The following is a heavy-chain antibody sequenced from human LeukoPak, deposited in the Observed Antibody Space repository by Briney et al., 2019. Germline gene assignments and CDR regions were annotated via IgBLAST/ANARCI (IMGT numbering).Heavy chain of an antibody. J-gene: IGHJ6*03. CDR1: GYIFTSYY. V-gene: IGHV1-46*01. CDR3: AREKYYYDSSGYYPDYYYYMDV. Sequence: ASVKVSCKASGYIFTSYYMHWVRQAPGQGLEWMGIINPSGGSTSYAQKFQGGVTMTRDMSTSTVYMELSSLRSEDTAVYYCAREKYYYDSSGYYPDYYYYMDVWGKGTTVTVSS. D-gene: IGHD3-22*01. CDR2: INPSGGST.